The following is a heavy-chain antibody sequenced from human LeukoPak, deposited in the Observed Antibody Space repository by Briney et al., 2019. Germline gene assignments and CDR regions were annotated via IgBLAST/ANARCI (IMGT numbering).Heavy chain of an antibody. Sequence: PGGSLRLYCAASGFTFSNYWMHWVRQAPGKGLVWVSRINTDGSSTNYADSVKGRFTISRDNAKNSLYLQMNSLRAEDTAVCYCARTPGIAPAGTPFDYWGQGTLVTVS. CDR2: INTDGSST. D-gene: IGHD6-13*01. CDR1: GFTFSNYW. J-gene: IGHJ4*02. V-gene: IGHV3-74*01. CDR3: ARTPGIAPAGTPFDY.